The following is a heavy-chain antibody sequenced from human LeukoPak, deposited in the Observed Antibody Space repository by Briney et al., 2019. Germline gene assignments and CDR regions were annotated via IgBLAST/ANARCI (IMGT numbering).Heavy chain of an antibody. D-gene: IGHD6-19*01. CDR2: ISWNSGSI. CDR1: GFTFDDYA. J-gene: IGHJ4*02. Sequence: GRSLRLSCAASGFTFDDYAMHWARQAPGKGLEWVSGISWNSGSIGYADSVKGRFTISRDNAKNSLYLQMNSLRAEDMALYYCAKDIRRIAVALDYWGQGTLVTVSS. CDR3: AKDIRRIAVALDY. V-gene: IGHV3-9*03.